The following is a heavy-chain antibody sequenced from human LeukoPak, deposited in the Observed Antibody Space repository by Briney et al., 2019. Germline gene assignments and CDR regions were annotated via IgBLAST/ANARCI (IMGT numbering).Heavy chain of an antibody. J-gene: IGHJ4*02. CDR1: GFTDSSNY. V-gene: IGHV3-53*01. Sequence: QTGGSLRLSCAASGFTDSSNYMSWVRQAPGKGLEWVSVIYSGGSTYYADSVKGRFTISRDNSKNTLYLQMNSLRAEDTAVYYCARGGSTGYFDYWGQGTLVTVSS. CDR2: IYSGGST. D-gene: IGHD3-16*01. CDR3: ARGGSTGYFDY.